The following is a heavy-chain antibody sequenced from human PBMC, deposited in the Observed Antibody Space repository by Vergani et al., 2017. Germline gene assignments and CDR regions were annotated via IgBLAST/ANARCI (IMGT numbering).Heavy chain of an antibody. V-gene: IGHV3-30*19. D-gene: IGHD1-26*01. CDR1: GFTFSSYG. J-gene: IGHJ4*02. Sequence: VQLVESGGGVVQPGRSLRLSCAASGFTFSSYGMHWVRQAPGKGPEWVAVISYDGTKKSYADSVKGRFTISRDNSKNTLYLQMNSLRAEDTAVYYCAKVFWGSYHPFDYWGQGTLVTVSS. CDR2: ISYDGTKK. CDR3: AKVFWGSYHPFDY.